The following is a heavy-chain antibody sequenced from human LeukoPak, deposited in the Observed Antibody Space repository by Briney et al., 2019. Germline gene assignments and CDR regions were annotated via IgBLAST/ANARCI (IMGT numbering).Heavy chain of an antibody. CDR2: ISGSGGTT. J-gene: IGHJ1*01. CDR1: GFTFSSYA. CDR3: AKDIKYYYDSSGYYLDFQH. Sequence: GGSLRLSCAASGFTFSSYAMSWVRQAPGKGLEWVSGISGSGGTTYYADSVKGRFTISRDNSKNTLYLQMNSLRVEDTAVYYCAKDIKYYYDSSGYYLDFQHWGQGTLVTVSS. V-gene: IGHV3-23*01. D-gene: IGHD3-22*01.